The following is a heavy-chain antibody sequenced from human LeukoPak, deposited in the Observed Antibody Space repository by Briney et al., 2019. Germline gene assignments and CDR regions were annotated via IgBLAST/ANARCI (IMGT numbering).Heavy chain of an antibody. CDR2: FDPEDGET. J-gene: IGHJ6*02. D-gene: IGHD1-26*01. CDR1: GYTLTELS. V-gene: IGHV1-24*01. CDR3: ARDLRETIVGATGDYYYYYGMDV. Sequence: ASVKVSCKVSGYTLTELSMHWVRQAPGKGFEWMGGFDPEDGETIYAQKFQGRVTMTEDTSTDTAYMELSSLRSEDTAVYYCARDLRETIVGATGDYYYYYGMDVWGQGTTVTVSS.